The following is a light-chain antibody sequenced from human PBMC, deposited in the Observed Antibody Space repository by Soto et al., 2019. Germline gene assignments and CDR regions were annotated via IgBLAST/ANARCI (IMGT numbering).Light chain of an antibody. J-gene: IGLJ1*01. CDR1: SGDVGGYDY. V-gene: IGLV2-14*01. CDR3: TSYTRAHPRFYV. CDR2: EVT. Sequence: QSVLTQPASVSGSPGQSIAISCTGTSGDVGGYDYVSWYQQHPDKAPKLMIYEVTKRPSWVSNRFSGSKSGNTASLTISGLQAEDEADNYCTSYTRAHPRFYVFGTGTKVPVL.